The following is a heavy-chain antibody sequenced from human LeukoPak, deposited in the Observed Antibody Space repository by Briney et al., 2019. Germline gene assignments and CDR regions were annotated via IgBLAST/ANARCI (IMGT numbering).Heavy chain of an antibody. Sequence: SQTLSLTCAVSGGSISSGGYSWSWIRQPPGKGLEWIGYIYHSGSTYYNPSLKSRVTISVDRSKNQFSLKLSSVTAADTAVYYCARVTRPHYYGSGSYYNAFDYWGQGTLVTVSS. V-gene: IGHV4-30-2*01. J-gene: IGHJ4*02. CDR2: IYHSGST. D-gene: IGHD3-10*01. CDR3: ARVTRPHYYGSGSYYNAFDY. CDR1: GGSISSGGYS.